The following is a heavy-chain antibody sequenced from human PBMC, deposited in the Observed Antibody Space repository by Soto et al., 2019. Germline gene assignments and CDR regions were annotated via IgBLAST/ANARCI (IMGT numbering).Heavy chain of an antibody. CDR3: AHQKQTGYRLFDY. J-gene: IGHJ4*02. D-gene: IGHD5-12*01. CDR1: GFSLTANGVA. CDR2: IYWDDDR. Sequence: QITLKESGPTLVKPTQTLTLTCTVSGFSLTANGVAVGWIRQPPGKALEWLALIYWDDDRRYTPSLAARLTIKKDTSRNQVVLTMTNVDPVDAGTYFCAHQKQTGYRLFDYWGRGTLVTVAS. V-gene: IGHV2-5*02.